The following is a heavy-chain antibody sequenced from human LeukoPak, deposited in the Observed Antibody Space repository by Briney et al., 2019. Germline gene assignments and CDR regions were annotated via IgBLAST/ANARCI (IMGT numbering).Heavy chain of an antibody. V-gene: IGHV4-30-2*01. Sequence: PSETLSHTCALSGGSISSGGYSWSWIRQPPGKSQEWIGYIYHSGSTYYNPSLKSRVTISVDRSKNQFSLKLSSVTAADTAVYYCARWYDFWSGYYFDYWGQGTLVTVSS. D-gene: IGHD3-3*01. CDR1: GGSISSGGYS. CDR2: IYHSGST. J-gene: IGHJ4*02. CDR3: ARWYDFWSGYYFDY.